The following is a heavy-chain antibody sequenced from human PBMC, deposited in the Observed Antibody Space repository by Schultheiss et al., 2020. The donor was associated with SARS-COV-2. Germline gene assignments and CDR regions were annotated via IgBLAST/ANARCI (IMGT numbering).Heavy chain of an antibody. CDR1: GFTFSSYA. J-gene: IGHJ6*02. CDR3: LRAAVAGSYYYGMQV. CDR2: ISSNGGST. Sequence: GGSLRLSCSASGFTFSSYAMHWVRQAPGKGLEYVSAISSNGGSTYYADSVKGRFTISRDNSKNTLYLQMNSLRGEDTAVYYCLRAAVAGSYYYGMQVWGQGTTVTVSS. D-gene: IGHD6-19*01. V-gene: IGHV3-64*04.